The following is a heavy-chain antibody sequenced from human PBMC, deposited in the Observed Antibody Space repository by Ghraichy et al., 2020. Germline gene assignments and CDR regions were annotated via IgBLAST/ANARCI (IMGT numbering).Heavy chain of an antibody. CDR3: ARQGESFYYYYYYMDV. Sequence: SETLSLTCAVYGGSFSGYYWSWIRQPPGKGLEWIGEINHSGSTNYNPSLKSRVTISVDTSKNQFSLKLSSVTAADTAVYYCARQGESFYYYYYYMDVWGKGTTVTVSS. J-gene: IGHJ6*03. V-gene: IGHV4-34*01. CDR1: GGSFSGYY. CDR2: INHSGST.